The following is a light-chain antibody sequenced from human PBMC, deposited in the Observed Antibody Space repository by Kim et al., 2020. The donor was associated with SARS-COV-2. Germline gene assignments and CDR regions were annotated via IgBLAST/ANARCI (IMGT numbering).Light chain of an antibody. Sequence: GQRVTISCSGSSSNIGRGAVNWYQQLPGTAPKLLIYFNNQRPSGVPDRFSGSMSGTSASLAISGLQSEDEADYYCASWDDSLNGWVFGGGTQLTVL. CDR2: FNN. CDR3: ASWDDSLNGWV. V-gene: IGLV1-44*01. CDR1: SSNIGRGA. J-gene: IGLJ3*02.